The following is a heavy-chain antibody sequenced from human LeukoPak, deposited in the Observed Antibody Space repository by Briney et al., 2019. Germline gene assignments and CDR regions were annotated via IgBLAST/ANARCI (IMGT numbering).Heavy chain of an antibody. V-gene: IGHV3-15*01. CDR3: ATDMYYDFWSGYLARN. CDR2: IKSKPDGGAT. J-gene: IGHJ4*02. CDR1: GFSVRGKY. D-gene: IGHD3-3*01. Sequence: GGSLRLSCTASGFSVRGKYMAWVRQAPGKGLEWVGRIKSKPDGGATDYAAPVKGRFTISRDDSKSTLFLQMSSLKTEDTAVYYCATDMYYDFWSGYLARNWGQGTLVTVSS.